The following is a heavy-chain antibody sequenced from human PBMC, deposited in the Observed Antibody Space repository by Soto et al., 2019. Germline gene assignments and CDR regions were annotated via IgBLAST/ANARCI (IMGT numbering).Heavy chain of an antibody. D-gene: IGHD2-2*01. V-gene: IGHV4-30-4*01. Sequence: PSETLSLTCSVSGDYIHVGVYYLTWIRQRPGKGLEWMGYIYYTGKTYYNPSLESRLTMSVDRSKNQFSLRLTSVTAADTAVYFCGRDLTSNANCIDPWGQGTLVTVSS. CDR3: GRDLTSNANCIDP. CDR1: GDYIHVGVYY. CDR2: IYYTGKT. J-gene: IGHJ5*02.